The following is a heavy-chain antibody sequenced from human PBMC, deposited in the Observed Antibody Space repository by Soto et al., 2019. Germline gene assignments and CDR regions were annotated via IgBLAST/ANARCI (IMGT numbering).Heavy chain of an antibody. J-gene: IGHJ4*02. CDR3: AKERDNGDDRYYFDY. CDR1: GFTFSSYA. D-gene: IGHD2-8*01. V-gene: IGHV3-23*01. Sequence: GGSLRLSCAASGFTFSSYAMTWVRQAPGKGLEWVSAISGSGDSTYYADSVKGRFTISRDQSKNTLYLQMHSLRAEDTAVYFCAKERDNGDDRYYFDYWGQGTLVTVSS. CDR2: ISGSGDST.